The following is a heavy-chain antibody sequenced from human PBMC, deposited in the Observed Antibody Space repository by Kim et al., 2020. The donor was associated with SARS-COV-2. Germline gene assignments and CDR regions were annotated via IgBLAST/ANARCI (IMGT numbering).Heavy chain of an antibody. CDR1: GGSFSGYY. D-gene: IGHD3-10*01. Sequence: SETLSLTCAVYGGSFSGYYWSWIRQPPGKGLEWIGEINHSGSTNYNPSLKSRVTISVDTSKNQFSLKLSSVTAADTAVYYCARGSASRGYYGSGSYQPIDYWGQGTLVTVSS. CDR2: INHSGST. V-gene: IGHV4-34*01. J-gene: IGHJ4*02. CDR3: ARGSASRGYYGSGSYQPIDY.